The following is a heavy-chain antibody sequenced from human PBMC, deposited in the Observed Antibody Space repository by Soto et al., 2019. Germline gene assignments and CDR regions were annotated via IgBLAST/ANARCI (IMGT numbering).Heavy chain of an antibody. J-gene: IGHJ6*02. CDR2: ISAYNGNT. CDR1: GYTFTSYG. V-gene: IGHV1-18*01. Sequence: ASVKVSCKASGYTFTSYGISWVRQAPGQGLEWMGWISAYNGNTNYAQKLQGRVTMTTDTSTSTAYMELRSLRSDDTAVYYCARDSNWVVAATDYYYGMDVWGQGTTVTVSS. CDR3: ARDSNWVVAATDYYYGMDV. D-gene: IGHD2-15*01.